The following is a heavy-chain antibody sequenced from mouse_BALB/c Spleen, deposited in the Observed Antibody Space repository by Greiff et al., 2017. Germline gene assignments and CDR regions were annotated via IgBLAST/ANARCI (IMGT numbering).Heavy chain of an antibody. CDR3: ARTLYGSTYYYAMDY. J-gene: IGHJ4*01. CDR2: ISSGGST. Sequence: EVQLVESGGGLVKPGGSLKLSCAASGFTFSSYAMSWVRQTPEKRLEWVASISSGGSTYYPDSVKGRFTISRDNARNILYLQMSSLRSEDTAMYYCARTLYGSTYYYAMDYWGQGTSVTVSS. D-gene: IGHD1-1*01. CDR1: GFTFSSYA. V-gene: IGHV5-6-5*01.